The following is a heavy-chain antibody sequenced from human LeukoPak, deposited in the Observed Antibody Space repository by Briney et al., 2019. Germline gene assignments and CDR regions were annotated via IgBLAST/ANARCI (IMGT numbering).Heavy chain of an antibody. V-gene: IGHV1-69*04. CDR3: ATQKRYYFDY. CDR1: GGTFSSYA. J-gene: IGHJ4*02. D-gene: IGHD4-17*01. CDR2: IIPILGIA. Sequence: SVKVSCKASGGTFSSYAISWVRQAPGQGLEWMGRIIPILGIANYAQKFQGRVTMTEDTSTDTAYMELSSLRSEDTAVYYCATQKRYYFDYWGQGTLVTVSS.